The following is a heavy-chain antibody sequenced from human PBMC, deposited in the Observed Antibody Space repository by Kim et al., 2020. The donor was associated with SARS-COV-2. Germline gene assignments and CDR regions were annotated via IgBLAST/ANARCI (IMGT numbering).Heavy chain of an antibody. CDR2: IYYSGST. J-gene: IGHJ6*02. CDR1: GGSISSYY. Sequence: SETLSLTCTVSGGSISSYYWSWIRQPPGKGLEWIGYIYYSGSTNYNPSLKSRVTISVDTSKNQFSLKLSSVTAADTAVYYCARLLRGGDTAMVTGSSYYYYGMDVWGQGTTVTVSS. CDR3: ARLLRGGDTAMVTGSSYYYYGMDV. V-gene: IGHV4-59*01. D-gene: IGHD5-18*01.